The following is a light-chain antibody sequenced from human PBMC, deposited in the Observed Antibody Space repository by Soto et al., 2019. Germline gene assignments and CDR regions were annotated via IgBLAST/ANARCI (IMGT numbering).Light chain of an antibody. Sequence: QSALAHPGSVSGSPGQSIAISCTGSSSDIGAYDYVSWYQHFPDKPPKLIIYEVSHRPSGVSVRFSGSKSVNAATLTISRLQAEDEADYYCSSYTRSSTRVFGTGTKLTVL. CDR3: SSYTRSSTRV. CDR2: EVS. CDR1: SSDIGAYDY. J-gene: IGLJ1*01. V-gene: IGLV2-14*01.